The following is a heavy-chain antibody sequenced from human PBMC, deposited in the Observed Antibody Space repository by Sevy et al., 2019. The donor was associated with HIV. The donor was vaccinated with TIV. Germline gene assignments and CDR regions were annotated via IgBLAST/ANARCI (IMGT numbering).Heavy chain of an antibody. D-gene: IGHD2-2*01. CDR2: IIPRLGVA. CDR1: GGTFSNYG. CDR3: ATRVAPPPTYYYGMDV. J-gene: IGHJ6*02. Sequence: ASVKVSCKASGGTFSNYGISWVRKAPGQGLEWMGRIIPRLGVANSAEKFQGRVIITADTSTSTAYMELSSLRYEDTAVYYCATRVAPPPTYYYGMDVWGQGTTVTVSS. V-gene: IGHV1-69*04.